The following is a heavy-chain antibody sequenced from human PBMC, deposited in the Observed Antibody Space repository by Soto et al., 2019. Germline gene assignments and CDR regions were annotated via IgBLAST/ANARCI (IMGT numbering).Heavy chain of an antibody. J-gene: IGHJ6*02. D-gene: IGHD3-3*01. CDR2: ISWNRGSI. CDR3: AKDISGKRNSRLRGGLWSGYTYYYYGMDV. V-gene: IGHV3-9*01. Sequence: EVQLVESGGGLVQPGRSLRLSCAASGFTFGDYAMHWVRQAPGKGLAWVSGISWNRGSIGYADSVKGRFTISRDNAKNSLYLQMNSLRAEDTALYYCAKDISGKRNSRLRGGLWSGYTYYYYGMDVWGQGTTVTVSS. CDR1: GFTFGDYA.